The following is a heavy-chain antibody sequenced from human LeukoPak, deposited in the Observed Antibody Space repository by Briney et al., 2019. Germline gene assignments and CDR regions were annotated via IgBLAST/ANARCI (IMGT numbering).Heavy chain of an antibody. V-gene: IGHV1-2*02. CDR3: ARDRTTVTTGYYGMDV. J-gene: IGHJ6*02. CDR1: GYTFTGYY. D-gene: IGHD4-17*01. CDR2: INPNTGVT. Sequence: SVKVSCKASGYTFTGYYMHWVRQAPGQGLEWMGWINPNTGVTNYAQKFQGRVTLTRDTSIITAYMELTRLRSDDTAMYYCARDRTTVTTGYYGMDVWGQGTTLTVSS.